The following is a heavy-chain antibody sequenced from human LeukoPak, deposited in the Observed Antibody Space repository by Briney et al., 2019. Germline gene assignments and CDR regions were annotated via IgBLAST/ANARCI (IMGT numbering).Heavy chain of an antibody. Sequence: GGSLRLSCAASGFSFNYYVMSWVRQAPGKGLEWVSAISGDGARTYYADSVKGRFTISRDNSKNTLDLQMNSLRAEDTAIYYCAKTAVVITFRFDSWGQGSLVTVSS. V-gene: IGHV3-23*01. CDR1: GFSFNYYV. CDR2: ISGDGART. CDR3: AKTAVVITFRFDS. J-gene: IGHJ4*02. D-gene: IGHD4/OR15-4a*01.